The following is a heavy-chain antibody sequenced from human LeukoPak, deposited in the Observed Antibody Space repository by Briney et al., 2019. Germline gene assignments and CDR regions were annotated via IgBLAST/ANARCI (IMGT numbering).Heavy chain of an antibody. CDR3: ARDQAARRNWNDGGDGFDP. CDR1: GGTFNSYG. Sequence: SVTVSCKASGGTFNSYGISWVRQAPGQGLEGVGGVIPLYGTSSYAQKFQGRVTITADDSTSTVYMELTSLRSDDTAVYYCARDQAARRNWNDGGDGFDPWGQGTLVTVSS. D-gene: IGHD1-1*01. J-gene: IGHJ5*02. CDR2: VIPLYGTS. V-gene: IGHV1-69*13.